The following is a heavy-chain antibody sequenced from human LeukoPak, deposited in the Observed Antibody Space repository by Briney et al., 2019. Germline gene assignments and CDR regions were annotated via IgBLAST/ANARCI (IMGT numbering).Heavy chain of an antibody. J-gene: IGHJ6*03. CDR3: ARFRLGSDYYHMDV. CDR1: GGSISSDY. D-gene: IGHD7-27*01. V-gene: IGHV4-59*01. CDR2: IYYSGST. Sequence: SETLSLTCTVYGGSISSDYWSWIRQPPGRGLEWIGEIYYSGSTSYNPSLKSRVTISVDTSKNQFSLKLSSVTAADTAVYYCARFRLGSDYYHMDVWGKGTTVTVSS.